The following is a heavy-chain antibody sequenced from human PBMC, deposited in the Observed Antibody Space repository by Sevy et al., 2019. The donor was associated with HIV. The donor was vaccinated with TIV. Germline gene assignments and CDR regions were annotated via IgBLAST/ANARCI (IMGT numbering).Heavy chain of an antibody. D-gene: IGHD3-22*01. CDR2: IWNDGSNK. V-gene: IGHV3-33*01. CDR3: ARGGDFNDRSAKRDFDY. Sequence: GESLMISCAASGFTFSNYGMHWVRQAPGKGLEWVAVIWNDGSNKYYADSVKGRFTISRDNSKNTLYLQMNSLRVEDTAVYFCARGGDFNDRSAKRDFDYWGQGTLVTVSS. J-gene: IGHJ4*02. CDR1: GFTFSNYG.